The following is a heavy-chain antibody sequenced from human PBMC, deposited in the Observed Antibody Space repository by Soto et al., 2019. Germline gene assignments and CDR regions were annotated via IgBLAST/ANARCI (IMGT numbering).Heavy chain of an antibody. Sequence: SETLSLTCAVSGDSMSSGAYYWNWIRQHPGKGLEWIGYIYYSGNTYYNPSLKSRIVISVDTSKNQFSLNLGSVAAADTAIYYCASSYSGYLDNWGRGALVTVSS. V-gene: IGHV4-31*11. CDR3: ASSYSGYLDN. J-gene: IGHJ4*02. CDR1: GDSMSSGAYY. D-gene: IGHD3-22*01. CDR2: IYYSGNT.